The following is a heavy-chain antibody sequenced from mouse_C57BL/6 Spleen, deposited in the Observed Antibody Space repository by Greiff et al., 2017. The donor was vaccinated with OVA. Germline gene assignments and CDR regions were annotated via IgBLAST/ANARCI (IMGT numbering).Heavy chain of an antibody. CDR3: ARRRDFYFDY. Sequence: QVQLQQPGAELVRPGTSVKLSCKASGYTFPSYWMHWVKQRPGQGLEWIGVIDPSDSYTNYNQKFKGKATLTVDTSSSTAYMQLSSLTSEDSAVYYCARRRDFYFDYWGQGTTLTVSS. CDR2: IDPSDSYT. J-gene: IGHJ2*01. V-gene: IGHV1-59*01. CDR1: GYTFPSYW.